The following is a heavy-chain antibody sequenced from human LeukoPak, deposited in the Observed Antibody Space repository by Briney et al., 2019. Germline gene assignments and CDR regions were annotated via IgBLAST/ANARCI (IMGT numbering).Heavy chain of an antibody. D-gene: IGHD3-9*01. V-gene: IGHV1-2*02. CDR1: GGTFSSYA. CDR2: INPNSGGT. Sequence: ASVKVSCKASGGTFSSYAISWVRQAPGQGLEWMGWINPNSGGTNYAQKFQGRVTMTRDTSISTAYMEVSRLRSDDTAVYFCARAPYDILTGYPTAFDYWGQGTLVTVSS. CDR3: ARAPYDILTGYPTAFDY. J-gene: IGHJ4*02.